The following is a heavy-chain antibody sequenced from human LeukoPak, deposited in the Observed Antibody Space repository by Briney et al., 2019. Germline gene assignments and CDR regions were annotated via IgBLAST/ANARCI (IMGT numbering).Heavy chain of an antibody. CDR2: ISSSSSYI. CDR1: GFTFSSYS. V-gene: IGHV3-21*01. D-gene: IGHD1-26*01. Sequence: GGSLRLSCAASGFTFSSYSMNWVRQAPGKGLEWVSSISSSSSYIYYADSVKGRFTISRDNAKNSLYLQMNSLRAEDTAVYYCARGRVGATTPLDYWGQGTLVTVSS. J-gene: IGHJ4*02. CDR3: ARGRVGATTPLDY.